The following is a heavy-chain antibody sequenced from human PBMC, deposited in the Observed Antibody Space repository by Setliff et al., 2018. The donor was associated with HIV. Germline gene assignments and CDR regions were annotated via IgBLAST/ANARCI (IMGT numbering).Heavy chain of an antibody. J-gene: IGHJ4*02. CDR2: IYASGGT. CDR1: GGSITSTSYY. Sequence: SETLSLTCTVSGGSITSTSYYWTWIRQPAGKGLEWIGRIYASGGTHYNPSLRSRVTISVDTSKNHFSLKLSSVTAADTAVFYCARVPFTTGFDYWGQGILVTVSS. CDR3: ARVPFTTGFDY. V-gene: IGHV4-61*02. D-gene: IGHD3-3*01.